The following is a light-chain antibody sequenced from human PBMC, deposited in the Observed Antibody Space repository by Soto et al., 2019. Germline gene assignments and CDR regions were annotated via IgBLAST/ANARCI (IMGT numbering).Light chain of an antibody. Sequence: QSVLTQPPSASGTPGQRVTISCSGSSSNIGSNYVYWYQQFPGAAPKLLIYRNDQRPSGVPDRFSGSKSGTSASLAISGPRSEDEAAYYCAAWDASLSAVVFGGGTKLTVL. V-gene: IGLV1-47*01. CDR1: SSNIGSNY. CDR2: RND. CDR3: AAWDASLSAVV. J-gene: IGLJ2*01.